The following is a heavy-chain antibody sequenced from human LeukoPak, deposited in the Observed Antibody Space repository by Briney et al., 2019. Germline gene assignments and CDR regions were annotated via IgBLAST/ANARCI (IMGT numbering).Heavy chain of an antibody. CDR1: GGSFSGYY. J-gene: IGHJ4*02. V-gene: IGHV4-34*01. Sequence: PSETLSLTCAVYGGSFSGYYWSWIRQPPGKGLEWIGTIYYSGSTYYNPSLKSRVTISVDTSKNQFSLNLGSVTAADTAVYYCAREGGPYRPLDYSGQGTLVTVSS. CDR2: IYYSGST. CDR3: AREGGPYRPLDY.